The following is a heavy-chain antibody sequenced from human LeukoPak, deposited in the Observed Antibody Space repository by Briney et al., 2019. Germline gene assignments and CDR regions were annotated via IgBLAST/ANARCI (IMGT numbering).Heavy chain of an antibody. CDR2: VHYNGQT. CDR3: VKVGGTGHFDY. D-gene: IGHD7-27*01. Sequence: SETLSLTCAVYGGSFSGYYWNWIRQPPGKGLEWLGYVHYNGQTNYNPSLQSRATVSVDMSKNQFSLRLTSVTAADTAVYYCVKVGGTGHFDYWGQGALVTVSS. CDR1: GGSFSGYY. V-gene: IGHV4-59*01. J-gene: IGHJ4*02.